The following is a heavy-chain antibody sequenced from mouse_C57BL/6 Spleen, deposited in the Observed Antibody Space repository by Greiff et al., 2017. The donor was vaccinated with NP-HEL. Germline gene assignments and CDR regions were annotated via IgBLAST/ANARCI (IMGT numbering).Heavy chain of an antibody. V-gene: IGHV5-16*01. Sequence: VQLKESEGGLVQPGSSMKLSCTASGFTFSDYYMAWVRQVPEKGLEWVANINYDGSSTYYLDSLKSRFIISRDNAKNILYLQMSSLKSEDTATYYCARDETAQALFAYWGQGTLVTVSA. CDR3: ARDETAQALFAY. D-gene: IGHD3-2*02. CDR2: INYDGSST. CDR1: GFTFSDYY. J-gene: IGHJ3*01.